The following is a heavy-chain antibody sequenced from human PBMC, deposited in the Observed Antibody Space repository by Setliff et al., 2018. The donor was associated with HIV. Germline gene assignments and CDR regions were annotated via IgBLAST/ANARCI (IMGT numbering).Heavy chain of an antibody. D-gene: IGHD3-10*01. CDR3: ARSIHGGGSEPFDT. CDR1: GASLQSYY. Sequence: SETLSLTCSVSGASLQSYYWSWIRQPAGRGPQWIGRIYYVGWSKYNPSLEDRVTMSVDTSNNQFSLSLRSVTAADTAIYYCARSIHGGGSEPFDTWGQGILVTVS. CDR2: IYYVGWS. V-gene: IGHV4-4*07. J-gene: IGHJ5*02.